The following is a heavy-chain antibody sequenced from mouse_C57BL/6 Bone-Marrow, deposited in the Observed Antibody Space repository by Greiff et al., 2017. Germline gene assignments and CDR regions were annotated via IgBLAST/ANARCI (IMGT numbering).Heavy chain of an antibody. CDR1: GFTFSDYG. Sequence: EVNVVESGGGLVQPGGSLKLSCAASGFTFSDYGMAWVRQAPRKGPEWVAFISNLAYSIYYADTVTGRFTISRENAKNPLYLEMSSLRSEDTAMYYCASHYYYGSSYVPFAYWGQGTLVTVSA. CDR3: ASHYYYGSSYVPFAY. V-gene: IGHV5-15*01. D-gene: IGHD1-1*01. J-gene: IGHJ3*01. CDR2: ISNLAYSI.